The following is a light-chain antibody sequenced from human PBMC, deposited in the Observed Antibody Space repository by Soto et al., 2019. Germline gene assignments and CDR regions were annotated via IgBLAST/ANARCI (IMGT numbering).Light chain of an antibody. Sequence: EILLTQSLDTLSLSPGERATLSCRASQSIARNYLAWYQHKPGQAPRLLIYDASSRATGIPDRFSGSGSGTDFTLTISRLEPEDFAVYFCHQCATSPLTFGGGTKVEIK. CDR2: DAS. J-gene: IGKJ4*01. CDR3: HQCATSPLT. V-gene: IGKV3-20*01. CDR1: QSIARNY.